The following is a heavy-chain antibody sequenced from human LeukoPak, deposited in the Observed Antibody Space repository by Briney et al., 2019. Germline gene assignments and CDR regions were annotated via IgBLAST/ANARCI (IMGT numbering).Heavy chain of an antibody. CDR1: GGSISSSSYY. CDR3: ARDGYYYGSGSDY. D-gene: IGHD3-10*01. CDR2: IYYSGST. Sequence: SETLSLTCIVSGGSISSSSYYWGWIRQPPGKGLEWIGSIYYSGSTYYNPSLKSRVTISVDTSKNQFSLKLSSVTAADTAVYYCARDGYYYGSGSDYWGQGTLVTVSS. V-gene: IGHV4-39*07. J-gene: IGHJ4*02.